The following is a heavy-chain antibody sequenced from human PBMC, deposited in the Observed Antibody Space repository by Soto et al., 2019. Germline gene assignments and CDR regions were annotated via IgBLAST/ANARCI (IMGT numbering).Heavy chain of an antibody. Sequence: GGSLRLSCVASGFALTTYTMNWVRQGPGTGLEWVSSINGRSNYKYYSDSVKGRFTVSRDNAQDSLFLQMSRLGPEDTAVYYCVREDGVVGASSAFDSWGQGTLVTVSS. D-gene: IGHD1-26*01. CDR2: INGRSNYK. CDR3: VREDGVVGASSAFDS. CDR1: GFALTTYT. J-gene: IGHJ4*02. V-gene: IGHV3-21*01.